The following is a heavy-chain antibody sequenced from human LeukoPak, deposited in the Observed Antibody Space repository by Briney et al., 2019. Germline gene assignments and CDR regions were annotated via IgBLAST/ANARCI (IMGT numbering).Heavy chain of an antibody. CDR2: IYYSGST. Sequence: SQTLSLTCTVSGGSISSGGYYWSWIRQHPGKGLEWIGYIYYSGSTYYNPSLKSRVTISVDTSKNQFSLKLSSVTAADTAVYYCARGSVDGMDVWGQGTTVTVAS. CDR1: GGSISSGGYY. V-gene: IGHV4-31*03. CDR3: ARGSVDGMDV. J-gene: IGHJ6*02.